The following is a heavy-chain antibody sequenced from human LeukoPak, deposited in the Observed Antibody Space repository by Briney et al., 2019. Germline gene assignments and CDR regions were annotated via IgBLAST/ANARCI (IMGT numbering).Heavy chain of an antibody. CDR1: GFSISSHE. Sequence: PGGSLRLSCAASGFSISSHEMSWVRQAPGKGLEWVSYISSSGSTIYYADSVKGRFTISRDNAKNSLYLRMNSLRAEDTAVYYCARVELAPYYYYMDVWGKGTTVTVSS. V-gene: IGHV3-48*03. CDR2: ISSSGSTI. CDR3: ARVELAPYYYYMDV. J-gene: IGHJ6*03. D-gene: IGHD1-7*01.